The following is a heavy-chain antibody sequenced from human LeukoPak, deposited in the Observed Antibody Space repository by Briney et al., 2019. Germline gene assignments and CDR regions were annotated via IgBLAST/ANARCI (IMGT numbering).Heavy chain of an antibody. Sequence: GGSLRLSCAASGLTVSSSYAMSWVRQAPGKGLEWVSAISGSGGSTYYADSVKGRFTISRDNSKNTLYLQMNSLRAEDTAVYYCARANDYIDYWGRGVLVTVS. CDR1: GLTVSSSYA. CDR2: ISGSGGST. J-gene: IGHJ4*02. V-gene: IGHV3-23*01. CDR3: ARANDYIDY.